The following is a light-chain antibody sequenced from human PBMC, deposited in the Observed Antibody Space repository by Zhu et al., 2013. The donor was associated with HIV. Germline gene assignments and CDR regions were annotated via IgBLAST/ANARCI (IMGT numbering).Light chain of an antibody. J-gene: IGKJ1*01. CDR3: QVYGVSPRWTRWT. Sequence: EIVLTQSPGTLSLSPGEKATLSCRASETVGNSYLAWFQQKPGQAPRNLIYGASNRATGVPDRFSGSGSGTDFTLTISRLEPEDFAVYYCQVYGVSPRWTRWTFGQGTKLEI. V-gene: IGKV3-20*01. CDR2: GAS. CDR1: ETVGNSY.